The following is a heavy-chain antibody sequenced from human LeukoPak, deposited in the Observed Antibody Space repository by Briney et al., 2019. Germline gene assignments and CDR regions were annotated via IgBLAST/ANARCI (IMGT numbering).Heavy chain of an antibody. CDR2: IRYDGSNK. CDR3: AKVYGDYGPEADYYYYYMDV. D-gene: IGHD4-17*01. CDR1: GFTFSSYG. Sequence: PGGSLRLSCAASGFTFSSYGMHWVRQAPGKGLEWVAFIRYDGSNKYYADSVKGRFTISRDNSKNTLYLQMNSLRAEDTAVYYCAKVYGDYGPEADYYYYYMDVWGKGTTVTISS. J-gene: IGHJ6*03. V-gene: IGHV3-30*02.